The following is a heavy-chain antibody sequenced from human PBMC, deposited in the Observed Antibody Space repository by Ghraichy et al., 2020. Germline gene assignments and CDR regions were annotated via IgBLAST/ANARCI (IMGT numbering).Heavy chain of an antibody. V-gene: IGHV6-1*01. D-gene: IGHD1-26*01. J-gene: IGHJ4*02. CDR3: ARASGSGSYYS. Sequence: SQTLSLTCAISGDSVSSNSGAWNWIRPSPSRGLEWLGSTYNRSKWYNDYAVSVKSRLTINPDTSKNPFSLQLNSATPEDTAVYYCARASGSGSYYSWGQGTLVTVSS. CDR1: GDSVSSNSGA. CDR2: TYNRSKWYN.